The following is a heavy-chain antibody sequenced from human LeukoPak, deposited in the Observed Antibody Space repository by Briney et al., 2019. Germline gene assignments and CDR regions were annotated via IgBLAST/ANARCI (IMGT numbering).Heavy chain of an antibody. J-gene: IGHJ6*03. Sequence: SETLSLTCTVSGYSISSGYYWSWIRQPPGKGLEWIGEVNHSGSTNYNPSLKSRVTISVDTSKNQFSLKLSSVTAADTAVYYCARHNPMITFGEVITYYYYMDVWGKGTTVTFSS. CDR3: ARHNPMITFGEVITYYYYMDV. CDR1: GYSISSGYY. CDR2: VNHSGST. D-gene: IGHD3-16*02. V-gene: IGHV4-38-2*02.